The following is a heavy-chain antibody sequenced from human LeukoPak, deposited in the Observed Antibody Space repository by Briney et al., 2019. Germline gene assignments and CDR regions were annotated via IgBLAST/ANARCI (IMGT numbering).Heavy chain of an antibody. J-gene: IGHJ4*02. Sequence: PGGSPRLSCAASGFTFSSYAMSWVRQAPGKGLEWVSAISGSGGSTYYADSVKGRFTISRDNSKNTLYLQMNSLRAEDTAVYYCANLIVGATYYFDYWGQGTLVTVSS. D-gene: IGHD1-26*01. CDR2: ISGSGGST. V-gene: IGHV3-23*01. CDR1: GFTFSSYA. CDR3: ANLIVGATYYFDY.